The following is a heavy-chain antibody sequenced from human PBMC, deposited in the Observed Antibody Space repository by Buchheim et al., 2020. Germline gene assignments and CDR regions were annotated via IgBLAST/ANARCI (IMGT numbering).Heavy chain of an antibody. V-gene: IGHV3-7*01. CDR1: GFTFSSYW. D-gene: IGHD1-1*01. J-gene: IGHJ6*03. CDR3: ARLETGDTFDYYYYYMDV. CDR2: IKQDGSEK. Sequence: EVQLVESGGGLVQPGGSLRLSCAASGFTFSSYWMSWVRQAPGKGLEWVANIKQDGSEKYYVDSVKGRFTISRDSAKNSLYLQMNSLRAEDTAVYYCARLETGDTFDYYYYYMDVWGKGTT.